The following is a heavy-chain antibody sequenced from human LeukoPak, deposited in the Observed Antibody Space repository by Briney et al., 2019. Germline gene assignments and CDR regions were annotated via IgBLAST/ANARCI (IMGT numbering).Heavy chain of an antibody. CDR2: ISGSGGST. CDR1: GFTFSSYA. CDR3: AKGESIAIDAFDV. J-gene: IGHJ3*01. D-gene: IGHD6-6*01. Sequence: GGSLRLSCAASGFTFSSYAMSWVRQAPGKGLEWVSAISGSGGSTYYADSVKGRFTISGDNSKNTLYLQMNSLRAEDTAVYYCAKGESIAIDAFDVWGQGTMVTVSS. V-gene: IGHV3-23*01.